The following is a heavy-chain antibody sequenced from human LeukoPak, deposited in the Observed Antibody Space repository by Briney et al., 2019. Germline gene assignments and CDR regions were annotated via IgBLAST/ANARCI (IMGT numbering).Heavy chain of an antibody. Sequence: ASVKVSCKTSGYSFTSYNLHWVRQAPGQRLEWMGIIKPSGTDTNYAQKLQGRVTMTTDTSTSTAYMELRSLRSDDTAVYYCARDPHIVVVPPPTKNWFDPWGQGTLVTVSS. D-gene: IGHD2-2*01. CDR3: ARDPHIVVVPPPTKNWFDP. J-gene: IGHJ5*02. V-gene: IGHV1-46*01. CDR2: IKPSGTDT. CDR1: GYSFTSYN.